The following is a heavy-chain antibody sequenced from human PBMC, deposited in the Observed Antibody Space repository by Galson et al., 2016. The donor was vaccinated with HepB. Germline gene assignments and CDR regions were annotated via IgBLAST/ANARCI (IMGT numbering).Heavy chain of an antibody. CDR3: ARARFGYYDFRSGSYGGNWFDS. V-gene: IGHV1-18*04. CDR1: GYTFTRYG. J-gene: IGHJ5*01. Sequence: SVKVSCKASGYTFTRYGINWVRQAPGHGLELVGWISTYNDNTNYAQKLQGRVTMTTDTSTSTAYMELRSLRSDDTAVYYCARARFGYYDFRSGSYGGNWFDSWGQGTLVTVSP. D-gene: IGHD3-3*01. CDR2: ISTYNDNT.